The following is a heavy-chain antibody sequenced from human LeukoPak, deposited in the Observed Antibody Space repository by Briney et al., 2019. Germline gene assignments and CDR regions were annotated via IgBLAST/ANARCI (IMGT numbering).Heavy chain of an antibody. V-gene: IGHV3-30*18. CDR1: GFTFSSHG. D-gene: IGHD4-17*01. J-gene: IGHJ6*02. CDR2: ISYDGSNK. CDR3: AKDNYGDYNYYYYGIDV. Sequence: GGSLRLSCAASGFTFSSHGMHWVRQAPGKGLEWVAVISYDGSNKYYADSVKGRFTISRDNSKNTLYLQMNSLRAEDTAVYYCAKDNYGDYNYYYYGIDVWGQGTTVTVSS.